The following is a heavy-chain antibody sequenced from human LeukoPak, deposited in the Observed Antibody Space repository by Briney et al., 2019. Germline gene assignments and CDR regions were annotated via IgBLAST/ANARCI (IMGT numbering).Heavy chain of an antibody. D-gene: IGHD6-13*01. CDR2: IYTSGST. CDR1: GASISSYY. V-gene: IGHV4-4*07. CDR3: ARVEFGYSSNWYSDY. J-gene: IGHJ4*02. Sequence: SETLSLTCSVSGASISSYYWSWIRQPAGKGLEWIGRIYTSGSTDYNPSLKSRVTISLDTSKDQFSLKLYSVTAADTAVYYCARVEFGYSSNWYSDYWGQGALVTVSS.